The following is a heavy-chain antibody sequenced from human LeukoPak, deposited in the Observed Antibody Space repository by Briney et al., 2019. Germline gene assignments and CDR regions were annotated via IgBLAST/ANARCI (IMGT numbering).Heavy chain of an antibody. CDR2: INPNSGVP. V-gene: IGHV1-2*06. D-gene: IGHD4-11*01. CDR1: GYNFTSNY. Sequence: ASVKVSCKSSGYNFTSNYIHWVRQAPGQGLEWLGHINPNSGVPKYELKFQDRVTMTSDTSVTTAYMELSSLTSDDTAMYYCARGLGSYGNLRVYHMDLGGKGTTVTVSS. CDR3: ARGLGSYGNLRVYHMDL. J-gene: IGHJ6*03.